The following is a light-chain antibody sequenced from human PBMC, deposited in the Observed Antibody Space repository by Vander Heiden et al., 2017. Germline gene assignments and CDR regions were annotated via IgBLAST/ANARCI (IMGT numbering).Light chain of an antibody. J-gene: IGLJ2*01. CDR2: KDN. V-gene: IGLV3-25*03. Sequence: YALTPPPLASVSSGQTANTTCSGDAFPKQYAYWYQQRPGQAPVLIIYKDNERPSGIPERFSGYSSGTTVTLAISGVQAEDEADYYCQSADSSDTYRVIFGGGTKLTVL. CDR1: AFPKQY. CDR3: QSADSSDTYRVI.